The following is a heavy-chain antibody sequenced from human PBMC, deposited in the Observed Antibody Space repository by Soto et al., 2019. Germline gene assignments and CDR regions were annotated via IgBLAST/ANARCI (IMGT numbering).Heavy chain of an antibody. D-gene: IGHD4-17*01. Sequence: ASVKVSCKASGYTFTSYGISWVRQAPGQGLEWMGWISAYNGNTNYAQKLQGRVTMATDTSTSTAYMELRSLRSDDTAVYYCAVTTHYYYYYMDVWGKGTTVTVSS. CDR2: ISAYNGNT. CDR1: GYTFTSYG. V-gene: IGHV1-18*01. J-gene: IGHJ6*03. CDR3: AVTTHYYYYYMDV.